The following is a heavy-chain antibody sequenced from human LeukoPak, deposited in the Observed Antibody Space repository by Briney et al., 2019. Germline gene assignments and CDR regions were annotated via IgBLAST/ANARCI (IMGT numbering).Heavy chain of an antibody. D-gene: IGHD6-19*01. CDR3: ARGAAVAGVQRRYYYYGMDV. CDR2: IIPIFGTA. CDR1: GYTFTSYD. Sequence: GASVKVSCKASGYTFTSYDINWVRQAPGQGLEWMGGIIPIFGTANYAQKFQGRVTITADESTSTAYMELSSLRSEDTAVYYCARGAAVAGVQRRYYYYGMDVWGQGTTVTVSS. J-gene: IGHJ6*02. V-gene: IGHV1-69*13.